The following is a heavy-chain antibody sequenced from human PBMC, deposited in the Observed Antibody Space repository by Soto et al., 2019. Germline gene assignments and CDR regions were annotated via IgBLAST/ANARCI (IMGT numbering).Heavy chain of an antibody. J-gene: IGHJ6*02. V-gene: IGHV1-69*06. CDR2: IIPIFDTA. CDR1: GGTFSSYA. D-gene: IGHD3-22*01. CDR3: ARAVVVGICYGRGG. Sequence: GASVKVSCKASGGTFSSYAISWVRQAPGQGLEWMGGIIPIFDTANDAQKFQGRVTIIADKSTSTAYMELSSLRSEDTAVYYCARAVVVGICYGRGGWGQGSTFTVSS.